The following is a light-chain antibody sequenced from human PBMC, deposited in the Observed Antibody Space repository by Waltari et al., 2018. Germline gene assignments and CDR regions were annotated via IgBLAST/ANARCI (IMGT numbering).Light chain of an antibody. J-gene: IGLJ2*01. Sequence: QSVLTQPPSVSGAPGQRVTIPCTGSSSNIGAGYDVHWYQQRPGTAPKLLIYGNSNRPSGVPDRFSGSKSGTSASLAITGLQAEDEADYYCQSYDSSLRGVVFGGGTKLTVL. CDR2: GNS. V-gene: IGLV1-40*01. CDR3: QSYDSSLRGVV. CDR1: SSNIGAGYD.